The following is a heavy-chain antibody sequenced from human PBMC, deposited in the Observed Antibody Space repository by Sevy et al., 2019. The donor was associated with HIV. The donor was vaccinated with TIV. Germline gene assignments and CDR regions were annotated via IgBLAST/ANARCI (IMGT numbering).Heavy chain of an antibody. CDR3: ARGAVVSVTTATPVLDF. Sequence: SETLSLTCSVSDDSINSYYWSWIRQPPGKGLEWIGYIYNNIGSTSYNPSLTSRVTISVDTSKNQFSLKLTSVTAADTAVYYCARGAVVSVTTATPVLDFWGLGSLVTVSS. D-gene: IGHD1-1*01. CDR1: DDSINSYY. J-gene: IGHJ4*02. V-gene: IGHV4-59*08. CDR2: IYNNIGST.